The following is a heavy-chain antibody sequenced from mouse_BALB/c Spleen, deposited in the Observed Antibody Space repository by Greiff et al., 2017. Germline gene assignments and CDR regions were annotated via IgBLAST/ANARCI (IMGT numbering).Heavy chain of an antibody. CDR3: ANYGSRAMDY. Sequence: EVQRVESGGGLVQPGGSRKLSCAASGFTFSSFGMHWVRQAPEKGLEWVAYISSGSSTIYYADTVKGRFTISRDNPKNTLFLQMTSLRSEDTAMYYCANYGSRAMDYWGQGTSVTVSS. CDR2: ISSGSSTI. V-gene: IGHV5-17*02. J-gene: IGHJ4*01. CDR1: GFTFSSFG. D-gene: IGHD1-1*01.